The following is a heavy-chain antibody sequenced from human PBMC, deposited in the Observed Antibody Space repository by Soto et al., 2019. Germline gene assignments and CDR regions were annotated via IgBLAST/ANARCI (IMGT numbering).Heavy chain of an antibody. D-gene: IGHD6-6*01. CDR3: AGQLAPYYYYGMDV. CDR1: VYTFTSYG. CDR2: ISAYNGNT. Sequence: SVKVSCKSSVYTFTSYGISSVRQAPGQGLGWMGWISAYNGNTNYAQKLQGRVTMTTDTSTSTAYMELRSLRSDDTAVYYCAGQLAPYYYYGMDVWGQGTTVTVSS. V-gene: IGHV1-18*01. J-gene: IGHJ6*02.